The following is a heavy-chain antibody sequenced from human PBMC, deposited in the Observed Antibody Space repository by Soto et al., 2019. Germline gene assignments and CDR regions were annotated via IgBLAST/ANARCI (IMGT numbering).Heavy chain of an antibody. V-gene: IGHV3-30-3*02. Sequence: GGSLRLSCAASGFTFSSYAMHWVRQAPGKGLEWVAVISYDGSNKYYADSVKGRFTISRDNSKNTLYLQMNSLRAEDTAVYYCAEAYDSSGYALGYWGQGTLVTVSS. CDR3: AEAYDSSGYALGY. CDR1: GFTFSSYA. J-gene: IGHJ4*02. CDR2: ISYDGSNK. D-gene: IGHD3-22*01.